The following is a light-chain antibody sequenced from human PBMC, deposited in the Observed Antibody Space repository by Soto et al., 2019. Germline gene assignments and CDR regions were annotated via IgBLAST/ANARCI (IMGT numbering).Light chain of an antibody. V-gene: IGLV2-14*01. Sequence: QSALTQPASVSGSPGQSITIACTGSTSDVGGYKGVSWYQQHPGKAPKLMIYEVSNRPSGVSNRFSGSKSGNTASLTISGLQAEDEADYYCSSFSTISTLVFGTGTKVTVL. CDR2: EVS. CDR1: TSDVGGYKG. CDR3: SSFSTISTLV. J-gene: IGLJ1*01.